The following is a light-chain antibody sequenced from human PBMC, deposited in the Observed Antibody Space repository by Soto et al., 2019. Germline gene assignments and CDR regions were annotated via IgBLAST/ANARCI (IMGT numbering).Light chain of an antibody. J-gene: IGLJ1*01. CDR2: VVS. CDR3: CSYAGSSYV. Sequence: QSALTQPASVSGSPGQSITISCTGTSSDVGSYNLVSWYQQHPGKAPKLMIYVVSMRPSWVSNRFSGSNSGNTASLTISGLQAEDEADYYCCSYAGSSYVFGTGTKVTVL. CDR1: SSDVGSYNL. V-gene: IGLV2-23*02.